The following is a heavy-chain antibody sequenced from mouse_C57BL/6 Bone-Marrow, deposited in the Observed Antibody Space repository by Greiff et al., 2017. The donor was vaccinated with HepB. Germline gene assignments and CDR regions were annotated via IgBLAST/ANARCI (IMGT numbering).Heavy chain of an antibody. CDR2: INPSSGYT. Sequence: LEESGAELARPGASVKMSCKASGYTFTSYTMHWVKQRPGQGLEWIGYINPSSGYTKYNQKFKDKATLTADKSSSTAYMQLSSLTSEDSAVYYCARSPYYYGSRWYFDVWGTGTTVTVSS. V-gene: IGHV1-4*01. J-gene: IGHJ1*03. D-gene: IGHD1-1*01. CDR3: ARSPYYYGSRWYFDV. CDR1: GYTFTSYT.